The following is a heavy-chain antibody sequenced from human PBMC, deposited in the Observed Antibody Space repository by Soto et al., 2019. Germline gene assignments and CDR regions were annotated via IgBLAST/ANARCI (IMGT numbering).Heavy chain of an antibody. V-gene: IGHV6-1*01. CDR2: TYYRSKWYN. Sequence: SQTLSLTCAISGDRVSGNTAAWNGIRQSPSRGLEWLGRTYYRSKWYNDYAVSVKSRITINPDTSKNQFSLHLNSVTPEDTALYYCVRDVGFDFDYWGLGTQVTVSS. CDR1: GDRVSGNTAA. J-gene: IGHJ4*02. D-gene: IGHD1-26*01. CDR3: VRDVGFDFDY.